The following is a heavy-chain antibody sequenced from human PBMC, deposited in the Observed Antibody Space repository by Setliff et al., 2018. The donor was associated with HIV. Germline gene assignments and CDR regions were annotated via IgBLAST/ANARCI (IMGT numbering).Heavy chain of an antibody. J-gene: IGHJ3*02. CDR3: AKDGDYANWDYDAFDI. V-gene: IGHV3-7*01. CDR1: GFSFNNYY. D-gene: IGHD1-7*01. CDR2: IKSDGTEK. Sequence: PGGSLRLSCIASGFSFNNYYMTWVRQAPGKGLEWVGNIKSDGTEKNYADSVRGRFTISRDNTKNSLYLQMDGLRVEDTAVYYCAKDGDYANWDYDAFDIWGQGTTVTVSS.